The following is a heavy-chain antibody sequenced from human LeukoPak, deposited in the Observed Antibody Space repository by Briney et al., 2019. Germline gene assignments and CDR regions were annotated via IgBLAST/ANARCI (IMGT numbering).Heavy chain of an antibody. CDR2: ISSSSSYI. CDR1: GFTFSTYS. J-gene: IGHJ4*02. CDR3: ARDLGYSYGSDPYFDY. D-gene: IGHD5-18*01. Sequence: GVSLRLSCVASGFTFSTYSMNWVRQAPGQGLEWVSSISSSSSYIYYADSVKGRFTISRDNAKNSLYLQMNSLRAEDTAVYYCARDLGYSYGSDPYFDYWGQGTLVTVSS. V-gene: IGHV3-21*01.